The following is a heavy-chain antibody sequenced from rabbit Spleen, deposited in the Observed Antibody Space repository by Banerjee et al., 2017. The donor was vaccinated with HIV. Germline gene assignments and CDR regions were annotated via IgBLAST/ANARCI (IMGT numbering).Heavy chain of an antibody. V-gene: IGHV1S40*01. D-gene: IGHD4-1*01. CDR1: GLDFSGDSY. J-gene: IGHJ3*01. CDR2: IDIGSSGFT. Sequence: QSLEESGGDLVKPGASLTLTCKASGLDFSGDSYDSYMCWVRQAPGKGLEWIACIDIGSSGFTYFASWAKGRFTISKTSSTTVTLQMTSLTAADTATYFCARDLPGVIGWNFGWWGQGTLVTVS. CDR3: ARDLPGVIGWNFGW.